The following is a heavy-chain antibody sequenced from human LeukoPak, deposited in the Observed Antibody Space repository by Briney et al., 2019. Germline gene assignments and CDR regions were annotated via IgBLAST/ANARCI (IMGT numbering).Heavy chain of an antibody. CDR1: GGSISPYY. D-gene: IGHD5-12*01. V-gene: IGHV4-59*01. J-gene: IGHJ4*02. Sequence: PSETLSLTCSVSGGSISPYYWSWIRQPPGKGLEWNGYIYYSGSTNYNPSLKSRVTISLDTSKNQFSLKLSSVTAADTALYYCARGAHKPRIYSGYDTQFDYWGQGILVTVSS. CDR2: IYYSGST. CDR3: ARGAHKPRIYSGYDTQFDY.